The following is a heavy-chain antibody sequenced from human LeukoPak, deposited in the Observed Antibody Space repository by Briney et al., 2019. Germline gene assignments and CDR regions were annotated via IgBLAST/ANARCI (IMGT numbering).Heavy chain of an antibody. CDR2: IYYTENT. D-gene: IGHD3-22*01. V-gene: IGHV4-59*01. CDR1: GGSISSYY. J-gene: IGHJ4*02. CDR3: AGGNFYDSRGHPYHFHY. Sequence: PSETLSLTCTVCGGSISSYYWSWIRQPPGKGLEWIGYIYYTENTNYNPSLKCRVTISVDTSKNQFSLNLTSVTAADTAVYYCAGGNFYDSRGHPYHFHYWGQGTLVTVSS.